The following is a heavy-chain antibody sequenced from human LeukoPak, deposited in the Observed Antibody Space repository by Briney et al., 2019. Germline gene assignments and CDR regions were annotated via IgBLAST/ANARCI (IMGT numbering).Heavy chain of an antibody. CDR1: GGSISSYY. CDR2: ISYSGST. Sequence: PSETLSLTCTVSGGSISSYYWSWIRQPPGKGLEWIGYISYSGSTSYNPSLKSRATITLDTSKSQFSLRLSSVTAAGTAVYYCAREGYDTNIYYKADYWGQGTLVTVSS. J-gene: IGHJ4*02. V-gene: IGHV4-59*01. D-gene: IGHD3-22*01. CDR3: AREGYDTNIYYKADY.